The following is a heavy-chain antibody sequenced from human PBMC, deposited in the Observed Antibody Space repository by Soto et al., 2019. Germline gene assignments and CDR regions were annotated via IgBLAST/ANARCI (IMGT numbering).Heavy chain of an antibody. CDR1: GGSISSGGYY. CDR2: IYYSGST. J-gene: IGHJ3*02. CDR3: ARVRRYSSSRPDAFDI. V-gene: IGHV4-31*03. D-gene: IGHD6-13*01. Sequence: PSETLSLTCTVSGGSISSGGYYWSWIRQHPGKGLEWIGYIYYSGSTYYNPSLKSRVTISVDTSKNQFSLKLSSVTAADTAVYYCARVRRYSSSRPDAFDIWGQGTMVTVSS.